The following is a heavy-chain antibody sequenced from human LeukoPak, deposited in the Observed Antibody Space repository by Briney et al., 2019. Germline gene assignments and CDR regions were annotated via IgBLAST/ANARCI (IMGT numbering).Heavy chain of an antibody. CDR1: GFTFSSYA. CDR3: AKDTDRYFAVARVYFDY. J-gene: IGHJ4*02. D-gene: IGHD6-19*01. CDR2: ISGSGASP. V-gene: IGHV3-23*01. Sequence: PGGSLRLSCAASGFTFSSYAMSWVRQAPGKGLEWISAISGSGASPYYAGSVKGRFTISRENTKNTLYLQMNSLRAEDTAVYYCAKDTDRYFAVARVYFDYWGQGTLVTVSS.